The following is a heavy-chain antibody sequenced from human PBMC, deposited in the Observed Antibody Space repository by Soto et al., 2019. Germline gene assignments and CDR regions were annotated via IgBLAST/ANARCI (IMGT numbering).Heavy chain of an antibody. V-gene: IGHV3-48*03. Sequence: GSLRLACAASGFTFSSYEMNWVRQAPGKGLEWVSYISSSGSTIYYADSVKGRFTISRDNAKNSLYLQMNSLRAEDTAVYYCARDLGSLLRGYSYGPTDSHYSYYGMHVSGPGTTVTVSS. J-gene: IGHJ6*02. CDR1: GFTFSSYE. D-gene: IGHD5-18*01. CDR3: ARDLGSLLRGYSYGPTDSHYSYYGMHV. CDR2: ISSSGSTI.